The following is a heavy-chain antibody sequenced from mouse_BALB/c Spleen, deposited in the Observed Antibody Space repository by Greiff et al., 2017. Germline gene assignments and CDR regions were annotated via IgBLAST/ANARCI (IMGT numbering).Heavy chain of an antibody. CDR3: FYGNYGFAY. CDR1: GYTFTDYA. J-gene: IGHJ3*01. CDR2: ISTYYGDA. Sequence: QVQLKQSGAELVRPGVSVKISCKGSGYTFTDYAMHWVKQSHAKSLEWIGVISTYYGDASYNQKFKGKATMTVDKSSSTAYMELARLTSEDSAIYYCFYGNYGFAYWGQGTLVTVSA. V-gene: IGHV1S137*01. D-gene: IGHD2-1*01.